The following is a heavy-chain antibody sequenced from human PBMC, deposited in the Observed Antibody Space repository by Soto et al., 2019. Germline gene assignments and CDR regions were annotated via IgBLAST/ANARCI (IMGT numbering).Heavy chain of an antibody. Sequence: PSETLSLTCAVSGGSISSNSWWSWVRQPPGKGLEWIGYMYHSGSTYYNPSLKSRVTISIDRSKNQFSLKLSSVTAADTAVYYCARVPDYWGQGILVTVSS. CDR2: MYHSGST. CDR3: ARVPDY. D-gene: IGHD2-2*01. CDR1: GGSISSNSW. J-gene: IGHJ4*02. V-gene: IGHV4-4*02.